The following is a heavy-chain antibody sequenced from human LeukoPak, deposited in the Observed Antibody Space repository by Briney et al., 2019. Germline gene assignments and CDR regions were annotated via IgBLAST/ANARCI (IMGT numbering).Heavy chain of an antibody. V-gene: IGHV3-74*01. CDR3: ARESAIVLVPFDS. CDR1: GFSFTSYW. J-gene: IGHJ4*02. CDR2: INSDGSST. D-gene: IGHD2/OR15-2a*01. Sequence: GGSLRLSCAASGFSFTSYWMHWVRQAPGKGLVWVSRINSDGSSTTYADSVKGRFTISRDNAKNTLYLRMNTLRGEDTAVYYCARESAIVLVPFDSWGQGTLVTVSS.